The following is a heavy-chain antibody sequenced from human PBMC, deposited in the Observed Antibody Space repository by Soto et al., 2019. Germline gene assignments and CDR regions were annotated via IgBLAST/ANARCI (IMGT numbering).Heavy chain of an antibody. Sequence: HPGGSLRLSCVGSGFTFSSNWMTWVRQAPGKGLEWVGNIRQDGSEKNYVDSVKGRFTISRDNAKNSLYLQMNSLRVEDTAVYYCATLGLSNSYGLRDYFDYWGQGTLVTVSS. CDR1: GFTFSSNW. D-gene: IGHD5-18*01. V-gene: IGHV3-7*05. CDR2: IRQDGSEK. CDR3: ATLGLSNSYGLRDYFDY. J-gene: IGHJ4*02.